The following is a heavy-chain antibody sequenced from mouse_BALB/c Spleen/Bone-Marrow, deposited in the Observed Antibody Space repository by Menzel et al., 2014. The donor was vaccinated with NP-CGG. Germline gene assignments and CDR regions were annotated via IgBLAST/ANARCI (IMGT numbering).Heavy chain of an antibody. CDR2: IDPSDSYT. J-gene: IGHJ2*01. CDR3: ARGFYGGSVY. V-gene: IGHV1-69*02. Sequence: QVQLKQSGADLVKPGASVKLSCKASGYTFTSYWMHWVKQRPGQGLEWIGEIDPSDSYTNYNQKFKGKATLTVDKSSSTAYMRLSSLTSEDSAVYYCARGFYGGSVYWGQGTTLTGSS. D-gene: IGHD1-1*02. CDR1: GYTFTSYW.